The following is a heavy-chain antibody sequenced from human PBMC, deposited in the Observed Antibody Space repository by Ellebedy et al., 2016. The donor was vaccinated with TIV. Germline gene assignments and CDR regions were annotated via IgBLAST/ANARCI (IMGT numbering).Heavy chain of an antibody. Sequence: SGPTLVKPTETLTLTCTVSGFSLSSPRVGVSWVRQPPGKALEWLAHIFSNGDKSYNTSLKSRLSISKDTSTARVVLTMTNMDPGDTATYYCARISDCTSRSCYDAVDMWGRGTVVAVSS. J-gene: IGHJ3*02. D-gene: IGHD2-2*01. CDR2: IFSNGDK. CDR1: GFSLSSPRVG. V-gene: IGHV2-26*01. CDR3: ARISDCTSRSCYDAVDM.